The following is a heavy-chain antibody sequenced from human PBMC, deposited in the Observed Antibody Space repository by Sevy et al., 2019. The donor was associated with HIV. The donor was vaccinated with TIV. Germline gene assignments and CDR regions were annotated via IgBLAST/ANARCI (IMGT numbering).Heavy chain of an antibody. J-gene: IGHJ3*02. CDR1: GFTFSSYA. D-gene: IGHD1-7*01. CDR3: AKDRIWELGDAFDI. CDR2: LRGNGGST. Sequence: GSLRLSCAASGFTFSSYAMSWVRQAPGKGLEWVSGLRGNGGSTNYADSVKGRFALSRDNSKNTLYLQMNNLRAEDTAIYFCAKDRIWELGDAFDIWGQGTMVTVSS. V-gene: IGHV3-23*01.